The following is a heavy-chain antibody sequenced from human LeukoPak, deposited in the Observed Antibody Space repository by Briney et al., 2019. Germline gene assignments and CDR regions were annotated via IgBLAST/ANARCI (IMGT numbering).Heavy chain of an antibody. V-gene: IGHV4-31*03. CDR3: ARDLAGTSAAGTWDWFDP. CDR1: GSISGYY. J-gene: IGHJ5*02. D-gene: IGHD6-13*01. Sequence: SETLSLTCTVSGSISGYYWSWIRQHPGKGLEWIGYIYYSGSTYYNPSLKSRVTISVDTSKNQFSLKLSSVTAADTAVYYCARDLAGTSAAGTWDWFDPWGQGTLVTVSS. CDR2: IYYSGST.